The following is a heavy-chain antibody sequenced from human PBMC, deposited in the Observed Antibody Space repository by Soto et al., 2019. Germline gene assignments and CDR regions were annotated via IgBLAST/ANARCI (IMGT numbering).Heavy chain of an antibody. CDR1: GFTFSSYS. Sequence: GVLRLSCAASGFTFSSYSMNWVRQAPGKGLEWVSSISSSSSYIYYADSVKGRFTISRDNAKNSLYLQMNSLRAEDTAVYYCAREQVYDFWSGYYDYWGQGTLVTVSS. CDR2: ISSSSSYI. V-gene: IGHV3-21*01. D-gene: IGHD3-3*01. CDR3: AREQVYDFWSGYYDY. J-gene: IGHJ4*02.